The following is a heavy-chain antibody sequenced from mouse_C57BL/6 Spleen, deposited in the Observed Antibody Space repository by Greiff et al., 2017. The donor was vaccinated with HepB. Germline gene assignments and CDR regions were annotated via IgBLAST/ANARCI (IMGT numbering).Heavy chain of an antibody. J-gene: IGHJ2*01. D-gene: IGHD1-1*01. Sequence: VQLQQSVAELVRPGASVKLSCTASGFNIKNTYMHWVKQRPEQGLEWIGRIDPANGNTKYAPKFQGKATITADTSSNTAYLQLSSLTSEDTAIYYCARSIYYYGSRAPYFDYWGQGTTLTVSS. CDR3: ARSIYYYGSRAPYFDY. CDR1: GFNIKNTY. V-gene: IGHV14-3*01. CDR2: IDPANGNT.